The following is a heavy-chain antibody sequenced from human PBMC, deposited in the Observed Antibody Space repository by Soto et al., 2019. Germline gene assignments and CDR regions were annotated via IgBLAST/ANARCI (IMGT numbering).Heavy chain of an antibody. V-gene: IGHV4-59*12. CDR1: GGSISSYY. Sequence: SETLSLTCTVSGGSISSYYWSWIRQPPGKGLEWIGYIYYSGSTNYNPSLKSRVTISVDKSKNQFSLKLSSVTAADTAVYYCARVRRDYDILTGYYYQGGFDYWGQGTLVTVSS. D-gene: IGHD3-9*01. J-gene: IGHJ4*02. CDR3: ARVRRDYDILTGYYYQGGFDY. CDR2: IYYSGST.